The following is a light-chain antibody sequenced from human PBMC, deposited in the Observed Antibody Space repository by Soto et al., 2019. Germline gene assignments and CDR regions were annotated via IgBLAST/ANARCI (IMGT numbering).Light chain of an antibody. J-gene: IGKJ4*01. Sequence: EIVMTQSPATLSVSPGERATLSCRASQSVSSNLAWYQQKPGQAPRLLIYRASTRATGVPARFSGSGSETDFTLTISSLQPEDFATYYCQQANSFPLTFGGGTKVDIK. CDR2: RAS. CDR1: QSVSSN. CDR3: QQANSFPLT. V-gene: IGKV3-15*01.